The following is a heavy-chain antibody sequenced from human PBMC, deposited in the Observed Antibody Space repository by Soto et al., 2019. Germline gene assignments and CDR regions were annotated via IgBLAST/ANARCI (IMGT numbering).Heavy chain of an antibody. CDR3: ARLEVLGFDP. CDR2: IIPILGIA. J-gene: IGHJ5*02. D-gene: IGHD1-1*01. CDR1: GYTFTSYY. Sequence: SVKVSCKASGYTFTSYYMHWLRQAPGQGLEWMGRIIPILGIANYAQKFQGRVTITADKSTSTAYMELSSLRSEDTAVYYCARLEVLGFDPWGQGTLVTVSS. V-gene: IGHV1-69*02.